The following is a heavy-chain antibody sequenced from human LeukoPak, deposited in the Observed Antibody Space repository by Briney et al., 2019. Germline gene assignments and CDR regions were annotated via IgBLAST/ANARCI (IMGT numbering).Heavy chain of an antibody. Sequence: PSETLSLTCTVSGGSISSYYWSWIRQPPGKGLEWIGYIYYSGSTNYNPSLKSRVTISVDTSKNQFSLKLSSVTAADTAVYYCARAPGYDILTGYFPNWFDPWGRGTLVTVSS. J-gene: IGHJ5*02. CDR2: IYYSGST. V-gene: IGHV4-59*01. D-gene: IGHD3-9*01. CDR3: ARAPGYDILTGYFPNWFDP. CDR1: GGSISSYY.